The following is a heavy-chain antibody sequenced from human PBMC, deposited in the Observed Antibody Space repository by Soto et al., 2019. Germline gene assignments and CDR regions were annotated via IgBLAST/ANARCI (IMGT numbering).Heavy chain of an antibody. CDR1: GYTFTGYY. V-gene: IGHV1-2*04. J-gene: IGHJ3*01. CDR2: INPNSGGT. CDR3: ARARRPTTIKIRFGGVIPDVFDF. D-gene: IGHD3-16*02. Sequence: ASVKVSCKASGYTFTGYYMHWVRQAPGQGLEWMGWINPNSGGTNYAQKFQGWVTMTRDTSISTAYMELSRLRSDDTAVYYCARARRPTTIKIRFGGVIPDVFDFWGQGTMVTVSS.